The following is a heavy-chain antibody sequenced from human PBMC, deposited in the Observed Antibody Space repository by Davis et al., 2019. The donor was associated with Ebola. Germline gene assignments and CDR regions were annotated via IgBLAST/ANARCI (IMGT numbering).Heavy chain of an antibody. CDR3: ARDPPGDDGDAFDI. CDR2: LYRGGST. CDR1: GFTVSSHY. J-gene: IGHJ3*02. D-gene: IGHD2-21*01. V-gene: IGHV3-66*01. Sequence: PGGSLRLSCAASGFTVSSHYMNWVRQAPGKGLEWVSVLYRGGSTHYADSMKGRFTISRDNSQNTLYLQMNSLRTEDTAVYYCARDPPGDDGDAFDIWGQGTMVTVSS.